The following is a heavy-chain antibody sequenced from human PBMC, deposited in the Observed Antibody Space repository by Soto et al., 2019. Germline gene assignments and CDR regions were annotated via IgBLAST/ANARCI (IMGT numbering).Heavy chain of an antibody. J-gene: IGHJ4*02. CDR3: AKGFLVGATIDDY. Sequence: QVQLEESGGGVVQPGRSLRLTCAASGFTFNSCGMHWVRQAPGKGLEWVALISSDGKNKFYVDSVKGRFTISRDNFKNTLSLQMDSLRPEDTAVYCCAKGFLVGATIDDYWGQGTLVTVSS. CDR2: ISSDGKNK. V-gene: IGHV3-30*18. CDR1: GFTFNSCG. D-gene: IGHD1-26*01.